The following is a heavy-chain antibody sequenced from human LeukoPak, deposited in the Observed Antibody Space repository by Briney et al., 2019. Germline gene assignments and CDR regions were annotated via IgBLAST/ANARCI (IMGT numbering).Heavy chain of an antibody. D-gene: IGHD3-22*01. J-gene: IGHJ4*02. Sequence: PSETLSLTCTVSGGSISSYYWSWIRQPPGKGLEWIGYIYSGGSTNYNPSLKSRVTISVDTSKNQFSLKLSSVTAADTAVYYCARPHGGSGYYPFDYWGQGTLLTVSS. CDR1: GGSISSYY. CDR3: ARPHGGSGYYPFDY. V-gene: IGHV4-59*01. CDR2: IYSGGST.